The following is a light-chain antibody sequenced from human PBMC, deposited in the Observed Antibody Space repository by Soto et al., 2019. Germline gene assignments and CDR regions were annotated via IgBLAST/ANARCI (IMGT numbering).Light chain of an antibody. CDR3: QQLNSYPPNT. V-gene: IGKV1-9*01. J-gene: IGKJ5*01. Sequence: DIQMTQSPSTLSASVVDRVTITCRASQGISSYLAWYQQKPGKAPKLLIYAASTLQSGVPSRFSGSGSGTEFTLTISSLQPEDFATYYCQQLNSYPPNTFGQGTRLEIK. CDR1: QGISSY. CDR2: AAS.